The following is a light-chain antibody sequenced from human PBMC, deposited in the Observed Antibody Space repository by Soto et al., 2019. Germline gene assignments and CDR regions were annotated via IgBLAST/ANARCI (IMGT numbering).Light chain of an antibody. J-gene: IGKJ1*01. Sequence: EVVLTQSPGTVSLSPGERVTLSCRASQSVISNYLAWYQQRPGQAPRLLIYAASSRATGIPDRFSGSGSGTDFTLSINRLEPEDFAVYYCQQYGSSLMWTFGQGTKVE. CDR3: QQYGSSLMWT. V-gene: IGKV3-20*01. CDR1: QSVISNY. CDR2: AAS.